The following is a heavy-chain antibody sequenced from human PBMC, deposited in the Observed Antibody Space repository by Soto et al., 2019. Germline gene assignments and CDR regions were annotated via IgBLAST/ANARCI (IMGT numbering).Heavy chain of an antibody. V-gene: IGHV1-2*04. D-gene: IGHD1-26*01. CDR1: GYTFTGYY. Sequence: QVQLVQSGAEVKKPGASVKVSCKASGYTFTGYYMHGVRQAPGQGLEWMGWINPNSGGTNYAQKFQGWVTMTRDTSISTAYMELSRLRSDDTAVYYCARLRVGATQHDAFDIWGQGTMVTVSS. J-gene: IGHJ3*02. CDR3: ARLRVGATQHDAFDI. CDR2: INPNSGGT.